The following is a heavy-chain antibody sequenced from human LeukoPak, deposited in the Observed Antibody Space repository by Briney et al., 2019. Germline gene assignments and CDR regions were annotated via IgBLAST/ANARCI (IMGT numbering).Heavy chain of an antibody. V-gene: IGHV1-18*01. D-gene: IGHD4-11*01. Sequence: WASVKVSCKASGYTFTSYGISWVRQAPGQGLEWMGWISAYNGNTNYAQKLQGRVTMTTDTSTSTAYMELRSLRSDDTAVYYCARDYGNYVLHGMDVWGQGTTVTVSS. CDR1: GYTFTSYG. CDR3: ARDYGNYVLHGMDV. J-gene: IGHJ6*02. CDR2: ISAYNGNT.